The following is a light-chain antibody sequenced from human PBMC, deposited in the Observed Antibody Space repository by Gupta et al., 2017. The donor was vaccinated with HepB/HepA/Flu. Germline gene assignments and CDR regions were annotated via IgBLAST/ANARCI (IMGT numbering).Light chain of an antibody. V-gene: IGLV2-14*01. Sequence: QSALTHPASESGSPGQSITISCTGTSSDVGGYNYVSWYQQPPGKAPKLMIYDVSNRPSVVSSRFSASKAGNTTSLTISERPAEEEADYYCCADTSSSTYVFGTGTKVTVL. CDR3: CADTSSSTYV. CDR1: SSDVGGYNY. J-gene: IGLJ1*01. CDR2: DVS.